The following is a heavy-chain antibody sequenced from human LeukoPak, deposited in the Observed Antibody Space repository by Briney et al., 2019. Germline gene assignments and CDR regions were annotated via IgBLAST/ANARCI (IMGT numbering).Heavy chain of an antibody. J-gene: IGHJ4*02. CDR2: ISYTGSA. Sequence: PSETLSLTCTVSGGSLSSYYWSWLRHPPGEGLEWIGYISYTGSANYNPSLESRVSISVDTTKSHFSLRLSSVTAADTAVYYCARGRWLQYFFDYWGQGTLVTVSS. CDR3: ARGRWLQYFFDY. V-gene: IGHV4-59*01. D-gene: IGHD5-24*01. CDR1: GGSLSSYY.